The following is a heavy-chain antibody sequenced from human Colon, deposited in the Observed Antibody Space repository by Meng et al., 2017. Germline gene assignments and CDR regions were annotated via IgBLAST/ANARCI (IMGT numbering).Heavy chain of an antibody. D-gene: IGHD3-16*01. CDR2: VFHTGGT. CDR3: ARGGDWGFDY. Sequence: QGHLQEAGPGLVKPSETLSPPCAVSGASITTRNWWNWVRQAPGKGLEWIGDVFHTGGTSYNPSLESRLTISVDRSKNQFYLNLRSVTAADTATYYCARGGDWGFDYWGPGTLVTVSS. V-gene: IGHV4-4*02. CDR1: GASITTRNW. J-gene: IGHJ4*02.